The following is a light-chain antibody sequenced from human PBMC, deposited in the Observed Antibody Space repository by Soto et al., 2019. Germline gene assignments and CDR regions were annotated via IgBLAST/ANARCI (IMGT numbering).Light chain of an antibody. CDR1: RDDIGAYDY. V-gene: IGLV2-14*01. J-gene: IGLJ2*01. Sequence: QDVLAQPASVSRSPGQSITISCAVTRDDIGAYDYVSWYQQHPGNAPKLLVYEVTNRPSGVSDRFSGSKYGNTASLTISGLQAEDEADYYCNSYTNSSAVVFGGGSKVTVL. CDR2: EVT. CDR3: NSYTNSSAVV.